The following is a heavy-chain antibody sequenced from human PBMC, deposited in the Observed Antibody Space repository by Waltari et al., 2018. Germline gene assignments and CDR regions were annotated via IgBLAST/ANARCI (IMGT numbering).Heavy chain of an antibody. Sequence: EVQLLESGGGLVQPGGSLRLSCAASGFTFSRYAMRWFRQCPGKGWEWVSSIRGRDFSTCYADSVKGRFTVSRDNSKNTLYLQMNSLRAEDTAVYYCAKRPAVTTGGWFDPWGQGTLVTVSS. CDR2: IRGRDFST. D-gene: IGHD4-17*01. J-gene: IGHJ5*02. CDR1: GFTFSRYA. V-gene: IGHV3-23*01. CDR3: AKRPAVTTGGWFDP.